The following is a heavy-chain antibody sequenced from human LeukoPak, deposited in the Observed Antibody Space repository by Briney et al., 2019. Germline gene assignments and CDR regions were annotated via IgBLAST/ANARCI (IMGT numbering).Heavy chain of an antibody. Sequence: SETLSLTCTVSGGSISSYYWSWIRQPPGKGLEWIGYIYTSGSTNYNPSLKSRVTISVDTSKNQFSLKLRSVTAADTAVYYCERRHPWGSDIWGQGTMVTVSS. CDR1: GGSISSYY. J-gene: IGHJ3*02. CDR3: ERRHPWGSDI. CDR2: IYTSGST. D-gene: IGHD7-27*01. V-gene: IGHV4-4*09.